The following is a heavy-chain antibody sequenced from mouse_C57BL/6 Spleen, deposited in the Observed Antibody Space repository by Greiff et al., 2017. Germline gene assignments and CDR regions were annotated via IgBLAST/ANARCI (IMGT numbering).Heavy chain of an antibody. CDR3: ARGESSYSAMDY. V-gene: IGHV1-52*01. J-gene: IGHJ4*01. CDR2: IDPSDSET. Sequence: QVQLQQPGAELVRPGSSVKLSCKASGYTFTSYWMHWVKQRPIQGLEWIGNIDPSDSETHYNQKFKDKATLTVDKSSSTAYMQLSSLTSEDSAVYYCARGESSYSAMDYWGQGTSVTVSS. CDR1: GYTFTSYW. D-gene: IGHD1-1*01.